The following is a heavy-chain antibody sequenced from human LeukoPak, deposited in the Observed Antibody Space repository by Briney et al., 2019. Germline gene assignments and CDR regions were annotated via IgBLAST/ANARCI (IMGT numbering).Heavy chain of an antibody. J-gene: IGHJ6*02. Sequence: PGGSLRLSCAASGFTFSSYSMNWVRQAPGKGLEWVSSISSSSSYIYYADSVKGRFTISGDNAKNSLYLQMNSLRAEDTAVYYCARGGTVTSTLYYYGMDVWGQGTTATVSS. CDR2: ISSSSSYI. CDR1: GFTFSSYS. D-gene: IGHD4-17*01. CDR3: ARGGTVTSTLYYYGMDV. V-gene: IGHV3-21*01.